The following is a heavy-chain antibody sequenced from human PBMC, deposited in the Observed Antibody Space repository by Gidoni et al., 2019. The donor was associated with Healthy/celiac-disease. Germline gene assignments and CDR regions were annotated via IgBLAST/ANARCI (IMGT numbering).Heavy chain of an antibody. Sequence: EVQLVESGGGLVQPGRSLRLSCAAPGFTFDDYAMHWVRQAPGKGLEWVAGISWDSGSIGYADSVKGRFTISRDNAKNSLYLQMNSLRAEDAALYYCAKDTSAVRGAAFDYWGQGTLVTVSS. CDR2: ISWDSGSI. CDR3: AKDTSAVRGAAFDY. V-gene: IGHV3-9*01. D-gene: IGHD3-10*01. CDR1: GFTFDDYA. J-gene: IGHJ4*02.